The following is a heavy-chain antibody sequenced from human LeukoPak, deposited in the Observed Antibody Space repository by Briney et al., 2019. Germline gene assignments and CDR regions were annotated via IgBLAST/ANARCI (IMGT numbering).Heavy chain of an antibody. Sequence: ASVKVSCKASGYIFTGHYLHWVRQAPGQGLEWMGWISAYNGNTNYAQKLQGRVTMTTDTSTSTAYMELRSLRSDDTAVYCCAREGGGGATTGHYYYYMDVWGKGTTVTISS. CDR3: AREGGGGATTGHYYYYMDV. V-gene: IGHV1-18*04. D-gene: IGHD5-12*01. CDR1: GYIFTGHY. CDR2: ISAYNGNT. J-gene: IGHJ6*03.